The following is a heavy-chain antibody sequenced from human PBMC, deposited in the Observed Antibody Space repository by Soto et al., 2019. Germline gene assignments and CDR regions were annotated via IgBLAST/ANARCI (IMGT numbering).Heavy chain of an antibody. CDR3: ARVLRDYPFYYYYMDV. J-gene: IGHJ6*03. Sequence: SETLSLTCTVSSGSISSSSYFWAWIRRPPGKGLEWIGNIYYSGSTYYNPSLKSRVTISVDASKNQFSLKLSSVTAADTAVYYCARVLRDYPFYYYYMDVWGTGTTVTVSS. V-gene: IGHV4-39*01. D-gene: IGHD3-10*01. CDR2: IYYSGST. CDR1: SGSISSSSYF.